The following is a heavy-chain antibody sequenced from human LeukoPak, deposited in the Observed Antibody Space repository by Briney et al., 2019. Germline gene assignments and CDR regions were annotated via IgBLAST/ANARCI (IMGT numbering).Heavy chain of an antibody. D-gene: IGHD6-13*01. J-gene: IGHJ4*02. V-gene: IGHV3-33*01. CDR3: ARIAAAGTDFDY. Sequence: PGGSLRLPCAASGFTFSSYGMHWVRQAPGKGLEWVAVIWYDGSNKYYADSVKGRFTISRDNSKNTLYLQMNSLRAEDTAVYYCARIAAAGTDFDYWGQGTLVTVSS. CDR2: IWYDGSNK. CDR1: GFTFSSYG.